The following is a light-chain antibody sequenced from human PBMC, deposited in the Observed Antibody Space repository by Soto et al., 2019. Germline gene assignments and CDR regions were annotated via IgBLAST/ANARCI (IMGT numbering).Light chain of an antibody. V-gene: IGKV3-11*01. CDR3: QLRSNWPPIT. CDR2: DAS. J-gene: IGKJ5*01. Sequence: EIVLTQSPATLYLSPGERATLSCRASQSVSSYLAWYQQKPGQAPRLLIYDASIRATGIPARFSGSVSGTDFTLTISSLEPEDFAVYYCQLRSNWPPITFGQGTRLEIK. CDR1: QSVSSY.